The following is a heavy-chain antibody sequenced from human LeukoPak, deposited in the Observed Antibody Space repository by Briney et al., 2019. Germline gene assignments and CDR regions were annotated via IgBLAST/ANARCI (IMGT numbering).Heavy chain of an antibody. D-gene: IGHD4-23*01. J-gene: IGHJ4*02. V-gene: IGHV1-18*01. CDR3: ASPTVGSGPTALDY. Sequence: GASVKVSCKASGGTFSSYAISWVRQAPGQGLEWMGWISAYNGNTNYAQKLQGRVTMTTDTSTSTAYMELRSLRSDDTAVYYCASPTVGSGPTALDYWGQGTLVTVSS. CDR1: GGTFSSYA. CDR2: ISAYNGNT.